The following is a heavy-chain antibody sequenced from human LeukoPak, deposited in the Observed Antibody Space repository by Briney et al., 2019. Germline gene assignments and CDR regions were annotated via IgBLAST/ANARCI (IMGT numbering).Heavy chain of an antibody. Sequence: GASVKVSCKATGYTFIIYGISWVRQAPGQGLEWMGWISAYNGNTNYAQNLQGRVTMTTDTSTSTAYMELRSLRSDDTAVYYCARDHGITMVRDPGLWGRGTLVTVSS. CDR3: ARDHGITMVRDPGL. J-gene: IGHJ2*01. CDR1: GYTFIIYG. V-gene: IGHV1-18*01. D-gene: IGHD3-10*01. CDR2: ISAYNGNT.